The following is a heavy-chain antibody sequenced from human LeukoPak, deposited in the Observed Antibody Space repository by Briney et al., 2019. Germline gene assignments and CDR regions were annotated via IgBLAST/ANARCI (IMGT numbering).Heavy chain of an antibody. CDR1: GGSISSGSYY. Sequence: SETLSLTCTVSGGSISSGSYYWSWIRQPAGKGLEWVGRIYTSGITNYNPSLKSRVTISVDTSKNQFSLKLSSVTAADTAVYYCARVYGSGSLDAFDIWGQGTMVTVSS. CDR2: IYTSGIT. CDR3: ARVYGSGSLDAFDI. J-gene: IGHJ3*02. D-gene: IGHD3-10*01. V-gene: IGHV4-61*02.